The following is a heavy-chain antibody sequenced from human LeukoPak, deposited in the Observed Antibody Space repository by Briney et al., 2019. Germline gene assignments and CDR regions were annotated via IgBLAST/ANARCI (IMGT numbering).Heavy chain of an antibody. V-gene: IGHV1-69*13. CDR1: GYTFTGYY. J-gene: IGHJ6*03. CDR3: ARVGSKSTLTDILTGYFSNPHMDV. D-gene: IGHD3-9*01. Sequence: SVKVSCKASGYTFTGYYMHWVRQAPGQGLEWMGGIIPIFGTANYAQKFQGRVTITAGESTSTAYMELSSLRSEDTAVYYCARVGSKSTLTDILTGYFSNPHMDVWGKGTTVTVSS. CDR2: IIPIFGTA.